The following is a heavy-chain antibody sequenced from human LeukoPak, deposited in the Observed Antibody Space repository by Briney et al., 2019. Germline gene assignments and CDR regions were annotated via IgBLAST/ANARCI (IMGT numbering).Heavy chain of an antibody. CDR2: IYYSGST. D-gene: IGHD3-3*01. V-gene: IGHV4-59*08. Sequence: PSETLSLTCTVSGGSVSSYYWSWIRQPPGKGLEWIGYIYYSGSTNYNPSLKSRVTISVDTSKNQFSLKLSSVTAADTAVYYCARGMAGDYDFWSGYYGFDPWGQGTLVTVSS. J-gene: IGHJ5*02. CDR1: GGSVSSYY. CDR3: ARGMAGDYDFWSGYYGFDP.